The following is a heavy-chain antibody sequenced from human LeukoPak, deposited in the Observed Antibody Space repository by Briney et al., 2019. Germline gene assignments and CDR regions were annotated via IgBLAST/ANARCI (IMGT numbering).Heavy chain of an antibody. D-gene: IGHD1-26*01. CDR1: GFTFDDYG. Sequence: GGSLRLSCAASGFTFDDYGMSWVRQAPGKGLKWVSGINWNGGSTGYADSVKGRFTISRGNAKNSLYLQMNSLRAEDTASYYCARAIVGATVWFDPWGQGTLVTVSS. CDR2: INWNGGST. J-gene: IGHJ5*02. V-gene: IGHV3-20*04. CDR3: ARAIVGATVWFDP.